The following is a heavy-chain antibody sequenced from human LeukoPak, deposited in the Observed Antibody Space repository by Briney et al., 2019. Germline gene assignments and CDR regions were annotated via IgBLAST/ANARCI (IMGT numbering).Heavy chain of an antibody. J-gene: IGHJ4*02. D-gene: IGHD2-2*02. V-gene: IGHV4-61*02. Sequence: SQTLSLTCNVSGASISNGDYYWSWLRQPAGKGLEWIGRIYPSGSTVYNPSLKSRVTISLYTSQSQISLKLTSVTAADTAVYYCARDWAAIGYFDYWGQGTLVTVSS. CDR3: ARDWAAIGYFDY. CDR1: GASISNGDYY. CDR2: IYPSGST.